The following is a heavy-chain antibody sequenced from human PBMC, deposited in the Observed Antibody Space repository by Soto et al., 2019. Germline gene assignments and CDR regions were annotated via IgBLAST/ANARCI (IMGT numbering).Heavy chain of an antibody. CDR2: IYYSGST. J-gene: IGHJ6*02. Sequence: QVQLQESGPGLVKPSETLSLTCTVSGGSISSYYWSWIRQPPGKGLEWIGYIYYSGSTNYNPSLKSAVTISLDTSTHQFSLKLSSVTAADTAVYYCARGDPLLWFGETVYCGMDVWGQGTTVTVSS. D-gene: IGHD3-10*01. CDR1: GGSISSYY. V-gene: IGHV4-59*01. CDR3: ARGDPLLWFGETVYCGMDV.